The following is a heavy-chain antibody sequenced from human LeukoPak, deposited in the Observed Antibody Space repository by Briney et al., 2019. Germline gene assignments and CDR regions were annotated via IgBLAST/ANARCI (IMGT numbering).Heavy chain of an antibody. J-gene: IGHJ4*02. CDR2: VKSKPDGGTI. CDR1: GLTSSNAW. CDR3: VTDSLVLNY. V-gene: IGHV3-15*01. Sequence: GGSLRLSCAASGLTSSNAWMSWVRQAPGKGLEWVGRVKSKPDGGTIDYAAPVKGRFTISRDDSKNTLYLQMSSLKTEDTAVYYCVTDSLVLNYWGQGTLVTVSS. D-gene: IGHD3-16*01.